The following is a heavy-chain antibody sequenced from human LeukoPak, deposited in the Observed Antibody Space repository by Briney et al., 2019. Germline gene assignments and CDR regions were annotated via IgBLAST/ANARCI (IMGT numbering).Heavy chain of an antibody. CDR1: GGSFSGYY. V-gene: IGHV4-34*01. D-gene: IGHD1-26*01. CDR3: ARGPALYSGSYFPFDY. Sequence: SETLSLTCAVYGGSFSGYYWSWIRQPPGKGLEWIGEINHSGSTNHNPSLKGRVTISVDTSKNQFSLKLSSVTAADTAVYYCARGPALYSGSYFPFDYWGQGTLVTVSS. CDR2: INHSGST. J-gene: IGHJ4*02.